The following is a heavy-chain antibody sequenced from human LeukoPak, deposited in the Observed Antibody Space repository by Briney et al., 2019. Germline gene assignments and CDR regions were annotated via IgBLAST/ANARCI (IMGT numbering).Heavy chain of an antibody. D-gene: IGHD4-17*01. CDR3: AKGGVYGDYYFDY. CDR1: GFTFSSYA. CDR2: ISGSGGST. V-gene: IGHV3-23*01. J-gene: IGHJ4*02. Sequence: QSGGSLRLSCAASGFTFSSYAMSWVRQAPGKGLEWVSAISGSGGSTYYADSVKGRFTISGDNSKNTVYLQMNSLRAEDTALYYCAKGGVYGDYYFDYWGQGTLVTVSS.